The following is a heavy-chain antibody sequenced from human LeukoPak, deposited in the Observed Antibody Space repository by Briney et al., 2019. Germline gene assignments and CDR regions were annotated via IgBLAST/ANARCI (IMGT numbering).Heavy chain of an antibody. V-gene: IGHV4-59*01. CDR1: GDSISSYY. CDR3: ARGKRAGDSYYFDY. D-gene: IGHD2-21*02. Sequence: SETLSLTCTVSGDSISSYYWNWIRQPPGTGLEWIGYIYSSGSTSYNPSLRSRVTMSGDTSKNQFSLKLTSVTAADSAVYYCARGKRAGDSYYFDYWGQGTLVTVSS. J-gene: IGHJ4*02. CDR2: IYSSGST.